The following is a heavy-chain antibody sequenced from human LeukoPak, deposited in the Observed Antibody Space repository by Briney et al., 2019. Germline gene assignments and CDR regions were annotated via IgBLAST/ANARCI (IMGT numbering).Heavy chain of an antibody. D-gene: IGHD5-24*01. CDR1: GYSISSGYY. CDR2: IYHSFTT. Sequence: SETLXLTCTVSGYSISSGYYWGWIRPPPGKGREWICIIYHSFTTYYNPSLKSPFTISVDTSNNHFSLKLSSVTAADTAVYYCARYDGDGYNLYFDYWGQGTLVTVSS. CDR3: ARYDGDGYNLYFDY. J-gene: IGHJ4*02. V-gene: IGHV4-38-2*02.